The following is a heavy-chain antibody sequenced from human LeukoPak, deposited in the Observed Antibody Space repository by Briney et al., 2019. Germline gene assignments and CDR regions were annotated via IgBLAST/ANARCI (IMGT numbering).Heavy chain of an antibody. CDR3: AKDILHSSGWYGYFDY. D-gene: IGHD6-19*01. V-gene: IGHV3-30*02. Sequence: GGSLRLSCAASGFTFSSYGMHWVRQAPGKGLEWVAFIRYDGSNKYYADSVKGRFTISRDNSKNTLYLQMNSLRAEDTAVYYCAKDILHSSGWYGYFDYWGQGTLVTVPS. J-gene: IGHJ4*02. CDR2: IRYDGSNK. CDR1: GFTFSSYG.